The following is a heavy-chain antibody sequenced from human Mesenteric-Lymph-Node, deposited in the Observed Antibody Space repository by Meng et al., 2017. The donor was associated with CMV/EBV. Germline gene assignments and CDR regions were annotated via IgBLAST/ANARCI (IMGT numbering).Heavy chain of an antibody. J-gene: IGHJ4*02. Sequence: LRLSCTVSGGSISSSSYYWGWIRQHPGKGLEWIGYMYYSGSTYYNPSLKSRVTISLDTSKNQFSLKLSSVIAADTAVYYCARRVPGLHYFDYWGPGSLVTVSS. D-gene: IGHD5/OR15-5a*01. CDR2: MYYSGST. V-gene: IGHV4-31*03. CDR1: GGSISSSSYY. CDR3: ARRVPGLHYFDY.